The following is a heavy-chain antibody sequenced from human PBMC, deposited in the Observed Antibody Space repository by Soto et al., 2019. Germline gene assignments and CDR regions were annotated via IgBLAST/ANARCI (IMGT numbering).Heavy chain of an antibody. Sequence: EVPLLESGGGLVQPGGSLRLSCAASGFTFSSYAMSWVRQAPGKGLEWVSAISSSGGSTYYADSVKGRFTISRDNSKNTLYLQMNSLRAEDTAVYYCAKFSYDSSGYLFDYWGQGTLVTVSS. V-gene: IGHV3-23*01. CDR1: GFTFSSYA. CDR2: ISSSGGST. J-gene: IGHJ4*02. CDR3: AKFSYDSSGYLFDY. D-gene: IGHD3-22*01.